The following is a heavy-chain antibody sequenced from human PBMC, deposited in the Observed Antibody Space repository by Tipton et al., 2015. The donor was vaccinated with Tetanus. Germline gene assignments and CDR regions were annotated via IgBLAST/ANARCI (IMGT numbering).Heavy chain of an antibody. CDR3: ARRRSAILAGSYHWYFDI. CDR2: INPTDYQT. J-gene: IGHJ2*01. Sequence: QSGAEVKKPGESLKISCKPSGYNFTIYWIGWVRQMPGKGLEWMGVINPTDYQTSYNPSFEGQVTISADRSINTAFLQWSSLQTSDTDMYFCARRRSAILAGSYHWYFDIWGRGALVTVSS. CDR1: GYNFTIYW. D-gene: IGHD3-9*01. V-gene: IGHV5-51*01.